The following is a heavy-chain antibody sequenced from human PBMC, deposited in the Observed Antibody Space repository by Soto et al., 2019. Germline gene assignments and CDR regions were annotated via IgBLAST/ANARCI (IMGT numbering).Heavy chain of an antibody. CDR3: ASTLGDGYNPFDY. CDR2: INHSGNT. Sequence: PSETLSLTCAVYGGSSSGYCWSWIRQPPGKGLEWIGEINHSGNTNSNPSLKSRVTISVDMSKNQFSLNLTSVTAADTAVYYCASTLGDGYNPFDYWGQGTLVTVSS. V-gene: IGHV4-34*01. CDR1: GGSSSGYC. J-gene: IGHJ4*02. D-gene: IGHD5-12*01.